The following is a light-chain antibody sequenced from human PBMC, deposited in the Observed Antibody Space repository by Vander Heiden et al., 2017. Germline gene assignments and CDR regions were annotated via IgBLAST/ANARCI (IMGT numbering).Light chain of an antibody. J-gene: IGLJ3*02. Sequence: QSVRTQPPSASGTPGQRVTISCSGSSSNIGSNYVYWYQHLPGTAPKLLSYRNNQRPSGVPDRFSGSTSGTSASLAISALRSEDEADYYCSEWDDSLSGPCKVCGGGTKLTFL. CDR2: RNN. CDR3: SEWDDSLSGPCKV. CDR1: SSNIGSNY. V-gene: IGLV1-47*01.